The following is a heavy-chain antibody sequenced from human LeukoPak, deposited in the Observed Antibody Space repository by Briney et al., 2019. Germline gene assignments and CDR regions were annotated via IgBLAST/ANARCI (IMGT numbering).Heavy chain of an antibody. Sequence: PSETLSLTCTVSGYSISTGYYWGWIRQPPGKGLEWIGSIYHRGNTHCNPSLKSRVTISVDTSKNQFSLKLSSVTAADTAVYYCARGGVGATTGVDYWGQGTLVTVSS. CDR1: GYSISTGYY. D-gene: IGHD1-26*01. CDR3: ARGGVGATTGVDY. CDR2: IYHRGNT. V-gene: IGHV4-38-2*02. J-gene: IGHJ4*02.